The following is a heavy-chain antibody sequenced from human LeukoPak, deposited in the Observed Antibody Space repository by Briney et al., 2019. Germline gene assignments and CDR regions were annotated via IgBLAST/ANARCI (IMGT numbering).Heavy chain of an antibody. D-gene: IGHD1-14*01. CDR2: IDGSGSS. CDR1: GYSISSGYL. CDR3: ARDGRFPPEVLPRYFDS. Sequence: SSETLSLTCTVSGYSISSGYLWGWIRQPPGKGLEWIGSIDGSGSSYYNPSLKSRVTISVDTSRNQFSLKLSSVTAADTAVYYCARDGRFPPEVLPRYFDSWGQGTLVTVSS. V-gene: IGHV4-38-2*02. J-gene: IGHJ4*02.